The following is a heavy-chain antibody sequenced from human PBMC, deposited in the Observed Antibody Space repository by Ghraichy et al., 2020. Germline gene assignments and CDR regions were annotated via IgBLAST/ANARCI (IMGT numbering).Heavy chain of an antibody. V-gene: IGHV4-39*01. CDR2: IYYSGST. CDR1: GGSISSSSYY. J-gene: IGHJ4*02. D-gene: IGHD3-22*01. Sequence: SETLSLTCTVSGGSISSSSYYWGWIRQPPGKGLEWIGSIYYSGSTYCNPSLKSRVTISVDTSKNQISLKLNSVTAADTAVYYCARHGDASSFFRDSSGYYYGFDYWGQGTLVTVSS. CDR3: ARHGDASSFFRDSSGYYYGFDY.